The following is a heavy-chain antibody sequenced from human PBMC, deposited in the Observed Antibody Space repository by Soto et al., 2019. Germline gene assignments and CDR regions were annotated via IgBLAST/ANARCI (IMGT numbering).Heavy chain of an antibody. D-gene: IGHD6-6*01. CDR2: IIPILGIA. Sequence: ASVKVSCKASGGTFSSYTISWVRQAPGQGLEWMGRIIPILGIANYAQKFQGRVTITADKSMSTAYMVLSSLRSEDTAVYYWASPGAYSSSPSPPQRVYYYYYMDVWGKGTTVTVSS. CDR1: GGTFSSYT. CDR3: ASPGAYSSSPSPPQRVYYYYYMDV. V-gene: IGHV1-69*02. J-gene: IGHJ6*03.